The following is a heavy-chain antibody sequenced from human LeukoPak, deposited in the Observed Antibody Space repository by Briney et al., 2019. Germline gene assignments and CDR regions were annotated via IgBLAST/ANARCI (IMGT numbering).Heavy chain of an antibody. CDR2: ISGSGGST. J-gene: IGHJ3*02. Sequence: GGSLRLSCATSGFSFSSYAMSWVRQAPGKGLEWVSAISGSGGSTYYADSVKGRFTISRDNSKNTLYLQMNSLRAEDTAVYYCAKLSYVADSSGYYLLAFDIWGQGTMVTVSS. CDR3: AKLSYVADSSGYYLLAFDI. CDR1: GFSFSSYA. V-gene: IGHV3-23*01. D-gene: IGHD3-22*01.